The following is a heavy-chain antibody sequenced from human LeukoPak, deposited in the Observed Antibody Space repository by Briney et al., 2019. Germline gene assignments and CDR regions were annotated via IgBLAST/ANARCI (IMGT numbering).Heavy chain of an antibody. Sequence: GGSLRLSCAASGFTFSTYAMSWVRQAPGKGLEWVSGVNGNGGSTSYADSVKGRFTISRDNSKNTVYLQMNSLRVEDTAVYYCAKKESRYCSSTSCLIGMDVWGQGTTVTVSS. J-gene: IGHJ6*02. V-gene: IGHV3-23*01. CDR1: GFTFSTYA. CDR2: VNGNGGST. D-gene: IGHD2-2*01. CDR3: AKKESRYCSSTSCLIGMDV.